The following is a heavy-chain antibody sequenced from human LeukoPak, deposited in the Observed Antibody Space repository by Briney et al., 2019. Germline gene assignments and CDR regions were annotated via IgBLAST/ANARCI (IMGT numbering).Heavy chain of an antibody. Sequence: GGSLRLSCAASGLTFSSYAMSWVRQAPGKGLEWVSAISGSGGSTYYADSVKGRFTISRDNSKNTLYLQMNSLRAEDTAVYYCAKEKRGYSYGGLDYWGQGTLVTVSS. CDR3: AKEKRGYSYGGLDY. V-gene: IGHV3-23*01. CDR2: ISGSGGST. J-gene: IGHJ4*02. CDR1: GLTFSSYA. D-gene: IGHD5-18*01.